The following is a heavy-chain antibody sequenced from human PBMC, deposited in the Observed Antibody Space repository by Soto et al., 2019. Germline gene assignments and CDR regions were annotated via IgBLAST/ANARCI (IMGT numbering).Heavy chain of an antibody. CDR3: AKDPGDYEIDY. V-gene: IGHV3-30*18. D-gene: IGHD4-17*01. J-gene: IGHJ4*02. CDR2: ISYDGSNK. CDR1: GFTFSSYG. Sequence: QVQLVESGGGVVQPGRSLRLSCAASGFTFSSYGMHWVRQAPGKGLEWVAVISYDGSNKYYADSVKGRFTISRDNSKKTLYLQMNSLRGEDTAVYYCAKDPGDYEIDYWGQGTLVTVSS.